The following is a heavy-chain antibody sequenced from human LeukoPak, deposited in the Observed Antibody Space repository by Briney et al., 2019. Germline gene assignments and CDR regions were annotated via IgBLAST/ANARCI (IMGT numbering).Heavy chain of an antibody. CDR3: ARHGYSSSSLLSGLDV. CDR1: GYSFTSHW. D-gene: IGHD6-6*01. Sequence: GESLKISCKGSGYSFTSHWIGWVRQMPGKGLEWMGIIYPGDSDTRYSPSFRGQVTISADKSISTAYLQWSSLKASDTAMYYCARHGYSSSSLLSGLDVWGKGTTVTVSS. J-gene: IGHJ6*04. CDR2: IYPGDSDT. V-gene: IGHV5-51*01.